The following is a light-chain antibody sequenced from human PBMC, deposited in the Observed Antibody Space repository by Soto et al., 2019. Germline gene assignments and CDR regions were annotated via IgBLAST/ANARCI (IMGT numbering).Light chain of an antibody. J-gene: IGLJ1*01. V-gene: IGLV2-14*01. Sequence: QSALTQPASVSGSPGQSITISCSGTRSDIGSYNYVAWYQQFPGKTPKILIYGVSNRPSGVSSRCSGSKSGNTASLTISGLQAEDEADYYCISYTGRSTSYVFGSGTKLTVL. CDR1: RSDIGSYNY. CDR3: ISYTGRSTSYV. CDR2: GVS.